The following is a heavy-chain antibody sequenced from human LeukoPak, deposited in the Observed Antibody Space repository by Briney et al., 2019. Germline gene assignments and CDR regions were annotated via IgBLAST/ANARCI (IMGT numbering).Heavy chain of an antibody. CDR2: IYTSGST. Sequence: SETLSLTCTVSGGSISGYYWSWIRQPAGKGLEWIGRIYTSGSTNYNPSLKSRVTISVDTSKNQFSLKLSSVTAADTAVYYCARGRDYDFWSGDWYFQHWGQGTLVTVSS. CDR1: GGSISGYY. CDR3: ARGRDYDFWSGDWYFQH. J-gene: IGHJ1*01. V-gene: IGHV4-4*07. D-gene: IGHD3-3*01.